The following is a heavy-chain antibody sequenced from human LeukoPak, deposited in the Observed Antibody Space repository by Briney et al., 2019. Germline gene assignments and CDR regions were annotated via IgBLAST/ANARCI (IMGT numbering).Heavy chain of an antibody. J-gene: IGHJ2*01. V-gene: IGHV6-1*01. CDR2: TYYRSKWYK. D-gene: IGHD4-23*01. Sequence: SQTLSLTCAISGDSVSSNSAAWNWIRQSPSRGLEWLGRTYYRSKWYKDYAVSVKSRITINPDTSKNQFSLQLNSVTPEDTAVYYCARATKDYGGNSGWYFGLWGRGTLVTVSS. CDR1: GDSVSSNSAA. CDR3: ARATKDYGGNSGWYFGL.